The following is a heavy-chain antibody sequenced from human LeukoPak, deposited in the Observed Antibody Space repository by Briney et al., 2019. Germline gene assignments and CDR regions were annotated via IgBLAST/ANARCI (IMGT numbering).Heavy chain of an antibody. V-gene: IGHV3-66*01. CDR2: VYSGDRT. CDR1: GFTVNSNY. J-gene: IGHJ4*02. Sequence: GGSLRLSCAASGFTVNSNYMSWVRQAPGKGLEWVSVVYSGDRTYYADSVKGRFTISGDDSTNTLYLLMNSLRAEDTAVYYCARGYLIDYWGQGTLVTVSS. CDR3: ARGYLIDY. D-gene: IGHD1-26*01.